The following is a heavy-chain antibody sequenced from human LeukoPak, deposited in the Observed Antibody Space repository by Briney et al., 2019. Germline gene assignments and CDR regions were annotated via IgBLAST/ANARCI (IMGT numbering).Heavy chain of an antibody. CDR1: GFTVSSNY. Sequence: GGSLRLSCAASGFTVSSNYMSWVRQAPGKGLEWVSVIYSGGSTYYADSVKGRFTISRDNSKNTLYLQMNSLRAEDTAVYYCARAQVRSSGWSLLSSAFDIWGQGTMVTVSS. V-gene: IGHV3-66*01. J-gene: IGHJ3*02. D-gene: IGHD6-19*01. CDR2: IYSGGST. CDR3: ARAQVRSSGWSLLSSAFDI.